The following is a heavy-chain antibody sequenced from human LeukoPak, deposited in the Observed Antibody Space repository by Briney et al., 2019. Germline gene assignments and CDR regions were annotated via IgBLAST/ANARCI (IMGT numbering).Heavy chain of an antibody. V-gene: IGHV1-18*01. CDR1: QNSPTYC. Sequence: ASVRVSCKAGQNSPTYCYGWGRQAPGQGLEWTGWISAYNSNTQYAQNFQDRVTMTTDTSTNTAYLDLTSLTSDDTAVYYCARARLAVPGTVWFDPWGQGTLVTVSS. D-gene: IGHD6-19*01. CDR3: ARARLAVPGTVWFDP. CDR2: ISAYNSNT. J-gene: IGHJ5*02.